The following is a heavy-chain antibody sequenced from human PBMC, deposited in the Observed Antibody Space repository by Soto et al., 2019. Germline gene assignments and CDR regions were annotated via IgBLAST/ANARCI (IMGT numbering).Heavy chain of an antibody. V-gene: IGHV3-23*01. D-gene: IGHD2-15*01. CDR2: ISGSGGST. CDR3: AKAPGYCSGGSCYGAFDY. CDR1: GFTFSSYA. Sequence: GGSLRLSCAASGFTFSSYAMSWVRQAPGKGLEWVSAISGSGGSTYYADSVKGRFTISRDNSKNTLYLQMNSLRAEDTAVYYCAKAPGYCSGGSCYGAFDYWGQGTLVTVSS. J-gene: IGHJ4*02.